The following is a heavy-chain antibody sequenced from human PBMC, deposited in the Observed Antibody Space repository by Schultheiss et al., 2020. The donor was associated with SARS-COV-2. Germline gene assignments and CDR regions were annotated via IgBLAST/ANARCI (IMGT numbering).Heavy chain of an antibody. D-gene: IGHD4-11*01. CDR2: IKDSGRTT. V-gene: IGHV4-34*01. CDR1: GGPFNNYY. CDR3: ARGGSSNQPLQYYYYMDV. Sequence: ETLSLTCAVYGGPFNNYYWTWIRQPPTKGVEWIGEIKDSGRTTNYNPSLKSRVTISVDTSKNQFSLRLTSVTAADTAVYYCARGGSSNQPLQYYYYMDVWGKGTPVTVSS. J-gene: IGHJ6*03.